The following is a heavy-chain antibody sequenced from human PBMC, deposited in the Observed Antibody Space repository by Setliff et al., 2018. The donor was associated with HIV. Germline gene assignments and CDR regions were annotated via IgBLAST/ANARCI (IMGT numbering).Heavy chain of an antibody. Sequence: SETLSLTCTVSGGSISSYYWSWIRQPPGKGLEWIGYIYTSGSINYNPSLKSRVTISVDTSKNQFSLRLSSVTAADTAIYYCARGRVTLNGVAAGHHYMDVWGKGNTVTVSS. D-gene: IGHD3-3*01. V-gene: IGHV4-59*01. CDR2: IYTSGSI. J-gene: IGHJ6*03. CDR3: ARGRVTLNGVAAGHHYMDV. CDR1: GGSISSYY.